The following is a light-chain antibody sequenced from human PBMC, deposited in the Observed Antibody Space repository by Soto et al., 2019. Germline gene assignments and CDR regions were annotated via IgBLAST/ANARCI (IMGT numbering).Light chain of an antibody. CDR3: QQLDTFPLT. CDR2: AAS. V-gene: IGKV1-9*01. J-gene: IGKJ4*01. CDR1: QDLSSF. Sequence: DIQLTQSPSFLSASEGDRVTITCRASQDLSSFLSWYQQRPGKAPQLLIYAASALQGGVTSRFSGRGAGTELTLTISNLLPEDFATYYCQQLDTFPLTFGGGNQVQIK.